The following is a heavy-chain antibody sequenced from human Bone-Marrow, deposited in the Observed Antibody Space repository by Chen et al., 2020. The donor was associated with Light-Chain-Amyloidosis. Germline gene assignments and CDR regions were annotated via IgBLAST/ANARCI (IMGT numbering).Heavy chain of an antibody. D-gene: IGHD5-12*01. CDR3: ARRRDGYNFDY. J-gene: IGHJ4*02. CDR1: GYTFPNYW. V-gene: IGHV5-51*01. CDR2: IYPDDSDA. Sequence: EVQLGQSGPEAKKPGESQKTSCKGSGYTFPNYWIGWVRQMPGKGLEWMGVIYPDDSDARYSPSFEGQVTISADKSITTAYLQWRSLKASDTAMYYCARRRDGYNFDYWGQGTLVTVSS.